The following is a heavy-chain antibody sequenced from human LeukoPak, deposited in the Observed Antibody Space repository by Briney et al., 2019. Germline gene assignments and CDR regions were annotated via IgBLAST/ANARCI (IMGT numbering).Heavy chain of an antibody. J-gene: IGHJ4*02. CDR2: ISYDGSEK. Sequence: GRSLRLSCAASGFTFRSYDMHGVRQAPGKGLEWVAVISYDGSEKYYADSVKGRFSISRDNSKSTLYLQMNSLRAEDTAVYYCAKAGNNYGLAYWGQGTLVTVSS. CDR3: AKAGNNYGLAY. CDR1: GFTFRSYD. D-gene: IGHD5-18*01. V-gene: IGHV3-30*18.